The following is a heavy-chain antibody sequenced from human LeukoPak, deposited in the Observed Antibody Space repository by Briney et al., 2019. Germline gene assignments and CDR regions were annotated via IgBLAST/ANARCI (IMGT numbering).Heavy chain of an antibody. CDR3: ARGHRDYDFWSGYLRGDFDP. D-gene: IGHD3-3*01. CDR1: GGSFSGYY. V-gene: IGHV4-34*01. Sequence: SETLSLTCAVYGGSFSGYYWSWIRQPPGKGLEWIGEINHSGSTNYNPSLKSRVTIPVDTSKNQFSLKLSSVTAADTAVYYCARGHRDYDFWSGYLRGDFDPWGQGTLVTVSS. CDR2: INHSGST. J-gene: IGHJ5*02.